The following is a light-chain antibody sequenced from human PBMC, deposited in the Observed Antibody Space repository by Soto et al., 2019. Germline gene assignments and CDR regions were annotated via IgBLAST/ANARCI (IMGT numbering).Light chain of an antibody. V-gene: IGLV2-14*03. Sequence: QSALTQPASVSGSPGQSITISCTGTSSDIGDYNYVSWYQYHPGKAPKLVIYDVTNRPSGVSDRFSASKSGNTASLTISGLQAEDEADYYCSSYRRGSTLVVFGGGTKLTVL. J-gene: IGLJ2*01. CDR2: DVT. CDR1: SSDIGDYNY. CDR3: SSYRRGSTLVV.